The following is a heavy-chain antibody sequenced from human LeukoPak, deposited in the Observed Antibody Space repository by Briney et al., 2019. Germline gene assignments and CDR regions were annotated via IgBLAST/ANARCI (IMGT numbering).Heavy chain of an antibody. CDR3: ARDGPGDVGFDY. V-gene: IGHV3-23*01. J-gene: IGHJ4*02. D-gene: IGHD7-27*01. CDR1: GFTFSDYV. CDR2: ISGSGDST. Sequence: GGSLRLSCAASGFTFSDYVMSWVRQAPGKGLEWVSAISGSGDSTYYSDSVKARFTSSRDNSRNTLYLQIHRLRAEDTAIYYCARDGPGDVGFDYWGQGTLVTVSS.